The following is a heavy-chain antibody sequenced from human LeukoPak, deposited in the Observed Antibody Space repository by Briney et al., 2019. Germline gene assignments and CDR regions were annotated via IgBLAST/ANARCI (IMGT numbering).Heavy chain of an antibody. J-gene: IGHJ4*02. CDR3: AKEYYGDSDYFDY. D-gene: IGHD4-17*01. V-gene: IGHV3-23*01. CDR1: GFTFSSYA. Sequence: GGSLRLTCTASGFTFSSYAMSWVRQAPGKGLEWVSAISGSGGSTYYADSVKGRFTISRDNSKNTLYLQMNSLRAEDTAVYYCAKEYYGDSDYFDYWGQGTLVTVSS. CDR2: ISGSGGST.